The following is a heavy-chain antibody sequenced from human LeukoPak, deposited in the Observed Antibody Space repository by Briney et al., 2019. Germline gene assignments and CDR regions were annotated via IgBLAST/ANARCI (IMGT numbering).Heavy chain of an antibody. V-gene: IGHV1-18*01. Sequence: ASVKVTCKASGGTFSSYAISWVRQAPGQGLEWLGWISAYNGNTNYAQKPQGRVTMTTDTSTSTAYMELRSLRSDDTAVYYCARYYYGSGSRYYYYGMDVWGQGTTVTVSS. CDR2: ISAYNGNT. D-gene: IGHD3-10*01. CDR3: ARYYYGSGSRYYYYGMDV. J-gene: IGHJ6*02. CDR1: GGTFSSYA.